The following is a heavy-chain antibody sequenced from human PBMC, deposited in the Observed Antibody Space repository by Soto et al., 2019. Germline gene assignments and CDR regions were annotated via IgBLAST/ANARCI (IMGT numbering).Heavy chain of an antibody. CDR1: GFTFSSYW. CDR2: INGDGSTT. V-gene: IGHV3-74*01. CDR3: AKGFGTWYFDL. Sequence: EVQLVESGGGLVQPGGSLRLSCAVSGFTFSSYWMHWVRQAPGKGLVWVSRINGDGSTTNYADSVKGRFTISKDNAKNTLYLQMTSLRAEDTAVYYCAKGFGTWYFDLWGRGTLITVSS. D-gene: IGHD1-1*01. J-gene: IGHJ2*01.